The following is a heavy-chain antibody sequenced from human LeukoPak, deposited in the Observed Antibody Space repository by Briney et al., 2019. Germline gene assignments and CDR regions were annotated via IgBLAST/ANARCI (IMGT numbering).Heavy chain of an antibody. J-gene: IGHJ4*02. V-gene: IGHV3-23*01. Sequence: GRSLRPSCAASGFTFSSYAMSWVRQAPGEGLEWVSAISGSGGSTYYADSVKGRFTISRDNSKNTLYLQMNSLRAEDTAVYYCAKDTGLSYPADYFDYWGQGTLVTVSS. CDR2: ISGSGGST. CDR3: AKDTGLSYPADYFDY. CDR1: GFTFSSYA. D-gene: IGHD4-11*01.